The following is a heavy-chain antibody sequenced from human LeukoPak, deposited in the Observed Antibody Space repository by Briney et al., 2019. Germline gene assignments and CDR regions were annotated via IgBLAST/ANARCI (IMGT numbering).Heavy chain of an antibody. CDR3: ARDGFRYFGSGSYYVGSWFDP. CDR2: ISVYNGNT. J-gene: IGHJ5*02. D-gene: IGHD3-10*01. V-gene: IGHV1-18*01. CDR1: GYTFTNYG. Sequence: ASVKVSCKASGYTFTNYGISWVRQAPGQGLEWMGGISVYNGNTNYAQKFQGRVTMTTDTSTSTAYMELRSLRSDDTAVYYCARDGFRYFGSGSYYVGSWFDPWGQGTLVTVSS.